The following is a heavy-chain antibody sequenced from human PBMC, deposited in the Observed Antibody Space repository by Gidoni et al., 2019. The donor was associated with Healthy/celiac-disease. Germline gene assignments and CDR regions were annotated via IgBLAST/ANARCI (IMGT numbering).Heavy chain of an antibody. CDR3: ARLIAAAATGLFDC. CDR2: IYYSGRT. J-gene: IGHJ4*02. CDR1: GDSISRMGDY. D-gene: IGHD6-13*01. V-gene: IGHV4-39*01. Sequence: QLQLQESGPGLVKPSETLSLTCTVSGDSISRMGDYWGWIRQPPGKGLEWIGCIYYSGRTYYNPSLKSRVTISVDTSKNQFSLRLSSVTAADTAVYFCARLIAAAATGLFDCWGQGTLVTVSS.